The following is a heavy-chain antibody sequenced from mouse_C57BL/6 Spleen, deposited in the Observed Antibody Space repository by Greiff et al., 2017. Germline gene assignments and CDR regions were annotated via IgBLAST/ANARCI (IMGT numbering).Heavy chain of an antibody. D-gene: IGHD2-3*01. CDR1: GFTFSSYG. V-gene: IGHV5-6*01. J-gene: IGHJ2*01. Sequence: EVNLVESGGDLVKPGGSLKLSCAASGFTFSSYGMPWVRQTPDKRLEWVATISSGGSYTDYPDSVKGRFTISRDNAKNTLYLQMSSLKSEDTAMYYGARQRVTGDYFDYWGQGTTLTVSS. CDR3: ARQRVTGDYFDY. CDR2: ISSGGSYT.